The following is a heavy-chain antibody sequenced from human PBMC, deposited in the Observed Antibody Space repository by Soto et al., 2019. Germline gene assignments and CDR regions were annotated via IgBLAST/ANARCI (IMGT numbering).Heavy chain of an antibody. V-gene: IGHV1-18*04. Sequence: QIHLVQSGAEVKKPGASVTVSCKASGYTFSSYTFTWVRQAPGQGLEWMGCISAYNGNTNYAQRLQGRATLTTDTSTSTAYMELRSLISDDTAVYYCARLMTALDQLVVLPAAFDYWGQGTLVTVSS. CDR1: GYTFSSYT. J-gene: IGHJ4*02. CDR2: ISAYNGNT. CDR3: ARLMTALDQLVVLPAAFDY. D-gene: IGHD2-2*01.